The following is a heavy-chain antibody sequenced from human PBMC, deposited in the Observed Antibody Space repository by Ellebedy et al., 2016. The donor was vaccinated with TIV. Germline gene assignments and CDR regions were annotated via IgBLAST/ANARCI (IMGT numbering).Heavy chain of an antibody. Sequence: GESLKISCAASGFTFRSYWMTWVRQAPGKGLEWVAKIRQDGDEIYYVASVEGRFTISRDNAKNSLFLQMNSLRVEDTAVYYCARRASYGDYAVQVNPWFDPWGQGTLVTVSS. CDR1: GFTFRSYW. J-gene: IGHJ5*02. D-gene: IGHD4-17*01. V-gene: IGHV3-7*01. CDR2: IRQDGDEI. CDR3: ARRASYGDYAVQVNPWFDP.